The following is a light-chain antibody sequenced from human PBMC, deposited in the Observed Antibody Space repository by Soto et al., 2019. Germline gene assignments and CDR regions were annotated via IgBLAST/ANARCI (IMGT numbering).Light chain of an antibody. CDR2: EVN. Sequence: QSALTRPASVSGSPGQSITISCTGTSSDIGSYTLVSWYQQHPGKAPKLMTYEVNERPSGVSNRFSGSKSGNTASLTISGLQAEDEAEYYCCSFAGSTTPYVFGTGTKLTVL. J-gene: IGLJ1*01. V-gene: IGLV2-23*02. CDR1: SSDIGSYTL. CDR3: CSFAGSTTPYV.